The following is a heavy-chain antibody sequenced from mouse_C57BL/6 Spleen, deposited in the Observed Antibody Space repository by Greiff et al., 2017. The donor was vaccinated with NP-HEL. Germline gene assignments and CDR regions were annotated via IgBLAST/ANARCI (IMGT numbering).Heavy chain of an antibody. D-gene: IGHD1-1*01. CDR3: ARYYYGSSYIWFAY. V-gene: IGHV1-50*01. Sequence: VQLKQPGAELVKPGASVKLSCKASGYTFTSYWMQWVKQRPGQGLEWIGEIDPSDSYTNYNQKFKGKATLTVDTSSSTAYMQLSSLTSEDSAVYYGARYYYGSSYIWFAYWGQGTLVTVSA. CDR2: IDPSDSYT. CDR1: GYTFTSYW. J-gene: IGHJ3*01.